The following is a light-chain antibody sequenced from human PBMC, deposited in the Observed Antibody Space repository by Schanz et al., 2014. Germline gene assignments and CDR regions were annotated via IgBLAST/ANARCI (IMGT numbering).Light chain of an antibody. CDR1: QGVSSN. Sequence: EIVLTQSPATLSLSPGERATLSCRASQGVSSNLAWYQQKPGQAPRLLIYDASSRATGIPDRFSGSGSGTDFTLNDNRLEAEDCAVYYCEQYGTSPCTFGHGTNREIE. CDR2: DAS. CDR3: EQYGTSPCT. V-gene: IGKV3-20*01. J-gene: IGKJ2*02.